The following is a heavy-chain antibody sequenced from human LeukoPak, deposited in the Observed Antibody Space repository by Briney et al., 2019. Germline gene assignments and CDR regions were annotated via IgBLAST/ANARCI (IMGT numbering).Heavy chain of an antibody. Sequence: GGSLRLSCAASGFTFSTYSMTWVRQAPGKGLEWVSSISSSGSHTYYADSVKGRFTISRDNAKNTLFLQMNSLRVEDTAVYHCARSGWTGDAFDIWGQGTMVTVSS. V-gene: IGHV3-21*01. J-gene: IGHJ3*02. CDR3: ARSGWTGDAFDI. D-gene: IGHD6-19*01. CDR2: ISSSGSHT. CDR1: GFTFSTYS.